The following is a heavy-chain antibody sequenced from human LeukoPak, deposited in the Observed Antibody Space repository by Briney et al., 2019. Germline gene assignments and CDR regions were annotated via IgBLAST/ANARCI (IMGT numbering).Heavy chain of an antibody. CDR1: GFTVSSNY. J-gene: IGHJ5*02. V-gene: IGHV3-53*01. CDR2: TYSGGST. Sequence: PGGSLRLSCAASGFTVSSNYMIWVRQAPGKGLEWVSVTYSGGSTYYADSVKGRFTISRDNAKNSLYLQMNGLRAEDTAVYYCAREISAPWVLWFGELSGSSNWFDPWGQGTLVTVSS. D-gene: IGHD3-10*01. CDR3: AREISAPWVLWFGELSGSSNWFDP.